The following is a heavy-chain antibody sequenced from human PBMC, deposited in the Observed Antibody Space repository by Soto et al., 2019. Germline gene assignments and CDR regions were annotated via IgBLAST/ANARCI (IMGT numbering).Heavy chain of an antibody. V-gene: IGHV1-69*13. CDR3: ARDALLTGHQKPHDAFDI. J-gene: IGHJ3*02. CDR1: GGTFSSYA. D-gene: IGHD3-9*01. Sequence: SVKVSCKASGGTFSSYAISWVRQAPGQGLEWMGGIIPIFGTANYAQKFQGRVTITADESTSTAYTELSSLRSEDTAVYYCARDALLTGHQKPHDAFDIWGQGTMVTVSS. CDR2: IIPIFGTA.